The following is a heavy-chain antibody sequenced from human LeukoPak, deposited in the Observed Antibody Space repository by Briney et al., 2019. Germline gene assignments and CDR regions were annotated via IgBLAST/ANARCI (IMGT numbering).Heavy chain of an antibody. CDR2: IYYSGST. D-gene: IGHD1-26*01. CDR3: ARLLASLPFGLFDP. CDR1: GGSISSGGYY. Sequence: PPQTLSLTCTVSGGSISSGGYYWSWIRQHPGKGLEWIGYIYYSGSTYYNPSLKSRVTISVDTSKNQFSLKLSSVTAADTAVYYCARLLASLPFGLFDPWGQGTLVTVSS. V-gene: IGHV4-31*03. J-gene: IGHJ5*02.